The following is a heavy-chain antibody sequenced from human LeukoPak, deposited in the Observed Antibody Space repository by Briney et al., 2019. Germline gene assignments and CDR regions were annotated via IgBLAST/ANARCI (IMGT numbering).Heavy chain of an antibody. Sequence: SETLSLTCTVSGGSISNGDYYWTWIRQPPGKGLEWIGYIHYNGNTYYNPSLKSRLTISVDTSKNQFSLNLNSVTAVDTAVYYCARGSPIFGVVIVGNPLADAFDIWGQGTMVTVSS. CDR2: IHYNGNT. CDR1: GGSISNGDYY. J-gene: IGHJ3*02. CDR3: ARGSPIFGVVIVGNPLADAFDI. D-gene: IGHD3-3*01. V-gene: IGHV4-30-4*01.